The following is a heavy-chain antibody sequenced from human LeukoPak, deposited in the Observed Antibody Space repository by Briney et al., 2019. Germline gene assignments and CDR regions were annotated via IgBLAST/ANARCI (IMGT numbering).Heavy chain of an antibody. D-gene: IGHD1-26*01. CDR1: GLTVSSNC. Sequence: GGSLRLSCVASGLTVSSNCMSWVRQAPGQGLQWVSVIYSDGSTYYSDSVKGRFTISRDNSKNTLYLQMNSLRAEDTAVYYCAKDTYSTSPYYFDYWGQGTLVTVSS. J-gene: IGHJ4*02. CDR2: IYSDGST. CDR3: AKDTYSTSPYYFDY. V-gene: IGHV3-53*01.